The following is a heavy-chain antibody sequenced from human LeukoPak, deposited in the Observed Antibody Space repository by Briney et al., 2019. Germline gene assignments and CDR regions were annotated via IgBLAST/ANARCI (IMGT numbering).Heavy chain of an antibody. V-gene: IGHV4-59*01. D-gene: IGHD6-13*01. J-gene: IGHJ4*02. CDR3: ARGLAAAGTSYFDY. Sequence: SETLSLTCAVSGGSINSYYWSWIRQPPGKGLEWIGYIYYSGSTNYSPSLKGRVTISVDTSKNQFSLKLSSVTAADTAVYYCARGLAAAGTSYFDYWGQGTLVTVSS. CDR2: IYYSGST. CDR1: GGSINSYY.